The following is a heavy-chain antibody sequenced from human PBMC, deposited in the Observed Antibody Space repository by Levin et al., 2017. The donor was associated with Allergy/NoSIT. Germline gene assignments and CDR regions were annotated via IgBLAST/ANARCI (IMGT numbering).Heavy chain of an antibody. V-gene: IGHV4-4*02. CDR3: ASSWGALSGTTTMVRAFDI. D-gene: IGHD3-10*01. J-gene: IGHJ3*02. CDR1: GGSISSSNW. CDR2: IYHSGST. Sequence: SETLSLTCAVSGGSISSSNWWSWVRQPPGKGLEWIGEIYHSGSTNYNPSLKSRVTISVDKSKNQFSLKLSSVTAADTAVYYCASSWGALSGTTTMVRAFDIWGQGTMVTVSS.